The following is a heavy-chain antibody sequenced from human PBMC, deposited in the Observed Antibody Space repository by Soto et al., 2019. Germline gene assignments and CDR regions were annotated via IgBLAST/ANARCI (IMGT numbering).Heavy chain of an antibody. V-gene: IGHV4-4*02. CDR1: SGSISSSNW. J-gene: IGHJ4*02. CDR2: IYHSGST. CDR3: ARGVPKYQLPHRE. Sequence: SETLSLTCAVSSGSISSSNWWSWVRQPPGKGLEWIGEIYHSGSTNYNPSLKSRVTISVDKSKNQFSLKLSSVTAADTAVYYCARGVPKYQLPHREWGQGTLVTVSS. D-gene: IGHD2-2*01.